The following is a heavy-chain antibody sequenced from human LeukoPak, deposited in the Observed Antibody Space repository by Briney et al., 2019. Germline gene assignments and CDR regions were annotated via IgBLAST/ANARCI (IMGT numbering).Heavy chain of an antibody. Sequence: GGSLRLSCAASGFTFSNYGMHWVRQAPGKGLEWVTFIGHDGGVKYYADSVKGRFTISRDNSKDTLYLQMNSLRAEDTAVYYCASAERYCSSTSCYADHYWGQGTLVTVSS. J-gene: IGHJ4*02. V-gene: IGHV3-30*02. CDR2: IGHDGGVK. D-gene: IGHD2-2*01. CDR3: ASAERYCSSTSCYADHY. CDR1: GFTFSNYG.